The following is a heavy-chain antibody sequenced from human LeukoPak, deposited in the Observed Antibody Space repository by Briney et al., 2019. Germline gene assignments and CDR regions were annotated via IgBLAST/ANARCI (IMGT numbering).Heavy chain of an antibody. V-gene: IGHV3-23*01. CDR1: GFTFSSYA. CDR3: AKGAPGIFSNTIKDAVPNDY. D-gene: IGHD2-2*01. J-gene: IGHJ4*02. Sequence: PGGSLRLSYAASGFTFSSYAMSWVRQAPGKGLEWVSAISGSGGSTYYADSVKGRFTISRDNSKNTLYLQMNSLRAEDTAVYYCAKGAPGIFSNTIKDAVPNDYWGQGTLVTVSS. CDR2: ISGSGGST.